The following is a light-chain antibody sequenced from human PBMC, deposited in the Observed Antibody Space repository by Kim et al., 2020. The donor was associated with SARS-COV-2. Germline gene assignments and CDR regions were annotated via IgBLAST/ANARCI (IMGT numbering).Light chain of an antibody. V-gene: IGKV3-20*01. Sequence: LSPGERPTLSCRASQSVTSNSLAWYQQKPGQTPRLLIYGASSRAPGIPDRFSGSGSGTDFSLTISRLEPEDFAVYYCQQYGSSPRFGGGTKVDIK. J-gene: IGKJ4*01. CDR2: GAS. CDR3: QQYGSSPR. CDR1: QSVTSNS.